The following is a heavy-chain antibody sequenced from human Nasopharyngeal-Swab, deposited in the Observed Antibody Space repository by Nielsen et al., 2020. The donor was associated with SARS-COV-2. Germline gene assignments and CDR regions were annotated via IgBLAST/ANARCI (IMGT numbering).Heavy chain of an antibody. CDR2: INPSGGST. V-gene: IGHV1-46*01. CDR3: ARDVLGDYAMDV. CDR1: GYTFTNYY. Sequence: ASVKVSCKASGYTFTNYYIHWVRQAPGQGLEWMGMINPSGGSTSFAQKFQGRVTMTRDTSMSTVYMELSSLRSEDTAVYYCARDVLGDYAMDVWGQGTTVTGSS. J-gene: IGHJ6*02. D-gene: IGHD3-16*01.